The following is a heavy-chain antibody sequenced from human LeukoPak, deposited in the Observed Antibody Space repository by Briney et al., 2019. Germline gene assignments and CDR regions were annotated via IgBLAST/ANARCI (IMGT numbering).Heavy chain of an antibody. V-gene: IGHV3-7*01. J-gene: IGHJ4*02. CDR2: IKEDGSEI. Sequence: GGSLRLSCTGSGFTFSWYWMSWVRQAPGKGLKWMANIKEDGSEIYYVDSVKGRFTISRDNAKNSLYLQMNSLRAEDTAVYYCAKDRTAMVTHYYFDYWGQGTLVTVSS. CDR3: AKDRTAMVTHYYFDY. D-gene: IGHD5-18*01. CDR1: GFTFSWYW.